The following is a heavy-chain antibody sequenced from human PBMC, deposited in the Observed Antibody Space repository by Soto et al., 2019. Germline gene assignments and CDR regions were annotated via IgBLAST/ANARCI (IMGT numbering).Heavy chain of an antibody. D-gene: IGHD1-1*01. CDR3: ARDSNNWNDFFDY. CDR2: IIPIFGTA. J-gene: IGHJ4*02. CDR1: GGTFSSYA. Sequence: SVKVSCKASGGTFSSYAISWVRQAPGQGLEWMGGIIPIFGTANYAQKFQGRVTITADESTSTAYMELSSLRSEDTAVYYCARDSNNWNDFFDYWGQGTLVTVSS. V-gene: IGHV1-69*13.